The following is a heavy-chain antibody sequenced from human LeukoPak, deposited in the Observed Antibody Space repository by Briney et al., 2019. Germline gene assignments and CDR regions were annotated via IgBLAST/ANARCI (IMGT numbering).Heavy chain of an antibody. V-gene: IGHV6-1*01. CDR3: ARGAVAHFDH. CDR1: GDSVSSNSAA. Sequence: SQTLSLTCAISGDSVSSNSAAWNWIRQSPSRSLEWLGRTYYRSKWYNDYALSVKSRIIINADTSKNQFSLQVNSVTPEDTAVYYCARGAVAHFDHWGQGTLVTVSS. D-gene: IGHD6-19*01. J-gene: IGHJ4*02. CDR2: TYYRSKWYN.